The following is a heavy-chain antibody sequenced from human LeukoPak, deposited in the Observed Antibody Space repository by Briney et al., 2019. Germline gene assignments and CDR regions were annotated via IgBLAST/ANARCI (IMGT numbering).Heavy chain of an antibody. CDR3: AKGLEPATDVKQTFDF. Sequence: PGGALRLSCGASGFTFTKYAMSWVRQGPGKGLEWVSAISSSGDKTHYVDSVKGRFTISRDNSRNTVYLQMNSLRVEDAALYYCAKGLEPATDVKQTFDFWGQEPWSPSPQ. V-gene: IGHV3-23*01. CDR2: ISSSGDKT. J-gene: IGHJ4*01. CDR1: GFTFTKYA. D-gene: IGHD1-26*01.